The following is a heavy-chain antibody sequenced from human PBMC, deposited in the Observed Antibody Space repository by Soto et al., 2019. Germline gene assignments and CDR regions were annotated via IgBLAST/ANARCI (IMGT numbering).Heavy chain of an antibody. Sequence: PGGSLRLSCAASGFTFSSYAMSWVRQAPGKGLEWVSAISGSGGSTYYADSVKGRFTISRDNAKNSLYLQMNSLRAGDTAVYYCARGEGIAVAGTDYYYGMDVWGQGTTVTVSS. J-gene: IGHJ6*02. CDR2: ISGSGGST. D-gene: IGHD6-19*01. CDR3: ARGEGIAVAGTDYYYGMDV. V-gene: IGHV3-23*01. CDR1: GFTFSSYA.